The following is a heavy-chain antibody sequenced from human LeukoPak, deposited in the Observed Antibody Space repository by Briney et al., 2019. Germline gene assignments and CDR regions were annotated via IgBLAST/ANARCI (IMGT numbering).Heavy chain of an antibody. CDR1: GFTFSSYA. J-gene: IGHJ4*02. CDR3: VKLVSAVTYYFDY. V-gene: IGHV3-64D*09. CDR2: ISSNGGST. Sequence: GGSLRLSCSASGFTFSSYAMHWVRQAPGKGLEYVSAISSNGGSTYYADSVEGRFTISRDNSKNTLYLQMSSLRAEDTAVYYCVKLVSAVTYYFDYWGQGTLVTVSS. D-gene: IGHD4-11*01.